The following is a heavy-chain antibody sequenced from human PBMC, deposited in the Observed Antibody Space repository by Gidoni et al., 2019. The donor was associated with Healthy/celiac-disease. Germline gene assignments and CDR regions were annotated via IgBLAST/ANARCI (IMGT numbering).Heavy chain of an antibody. D-gene: IGHD3-16*01. CDR2: ISGSGGST. Sequence: EVQLVESGGGLVPPGGSLRLSCSASRFTFTSYAMSWVRQAPGKGLEWVSAISGSGGSTYYADSVKGRFTISRDNSKNTLYLQMNSLRAEDTAVYYCAKDLLKRWWYFDLWGRGTLVTVSS. CDR3: AKDLLKRWWYFDL. V-gene: IGHV3-23*04. J-gene: IGHJ2*01. CDR1: RFTFTSYA.